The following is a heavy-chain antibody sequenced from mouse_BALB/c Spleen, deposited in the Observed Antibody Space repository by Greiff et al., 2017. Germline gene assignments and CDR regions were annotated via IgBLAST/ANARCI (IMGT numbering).Heavy chain of an antibody. Sequence: VQLKESGAELVKPGASVKLSCTVSGFNIKDSYMHWVKQRPEQGLEWIGRIEPGNGNTKYDPKFQGQATITADTSTNTAYLQLRRLTSEDTAVSYCTSIYYCGSSYVDYAMDYWGQGTSVTVSS. CDR1: GFNIKDSY. J-gene: IGHJ4*01. CDR2: IEPGNGNT. D-gene: IGHD1-1*01. V-gene: IGHV14-3*02. CDR3: TSIYYCGSSYVDYAMDY.